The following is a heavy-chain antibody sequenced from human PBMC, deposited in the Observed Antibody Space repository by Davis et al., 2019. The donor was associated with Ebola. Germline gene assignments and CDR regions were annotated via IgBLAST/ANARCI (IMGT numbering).Heavy chain of an antibody. CDR2: IYPGDSDT. J-gene: IGHJ6*02. Sequence: GESLKISCKGSGYSFPTYWIGWVRQMPGKGLEWMGIIYPGDSDTRYSPSFQGQVTISADKSISTAYLQWSSLKASDTAMYYCARHKTSYGDYYYGMDVWGRGTTVTVSS. CDR1: GYSFPTYW. V-gene: IGHV5-51*01. CDR3: ARHKTSYGDYYYGMDV. D-gene: IGHD1-26*01.